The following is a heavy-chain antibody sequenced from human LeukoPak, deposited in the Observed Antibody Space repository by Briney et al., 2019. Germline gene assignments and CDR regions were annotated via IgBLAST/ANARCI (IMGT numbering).Heavy chain of an antibody. CDR1: GYSFTSYW. D-gene: IGHD3-16*02. Sequence: GESLKISCKGSGYSFTSYWIGWVRQVPGKGLEWMGIIYPGDSDTRYSPSFQGQVTISADKSISTAYLQWSSLKASDTAMYYCASGRYDYVWGSYRPRYFDYWGQGTLVTVSS. V-gene: IGHV5-51*01. CDR3: ASGRYDYVWGSYRPRYFDY. J-gene: IGHJ4*02. CDR2: IYPGDSDT.